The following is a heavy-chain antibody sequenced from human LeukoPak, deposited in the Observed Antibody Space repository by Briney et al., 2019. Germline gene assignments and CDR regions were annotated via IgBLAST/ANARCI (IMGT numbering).Heavy chain of an antibody. J-gene: IGHJ4*02. CDR2: IYYSGST. V-gene: IGHV4-39*01. D-gene: IGHD3-22*01. CDR3: ARNPGYYYDSSGYDY. Sequence: SETLSLTCTVSGGSISSSSYYWGWVRQPPGRGLGWIGIIYYSGSTYYNPSLKSRLTISVDTSKNQLSLKLSSMTAADTAVYFCARNPGYYYDSSGYDYWGQGTLVTVSS. CDR1: GGSISSSSYY.